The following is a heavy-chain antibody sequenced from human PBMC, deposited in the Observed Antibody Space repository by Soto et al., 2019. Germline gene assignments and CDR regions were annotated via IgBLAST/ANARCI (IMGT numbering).Heavy chain of an antibody. Sequence: GESLKISCAASGFTFSSYSMNWVRQAPGTGLEWVSYISSSSSTIYYADSVKGRFTISRDNAKNSLYLQMNSLRAEDTAVYYCARDNFQEGGGVLRFLEWLLPTFDYWGQGTLVTVSS. CDR1: GFTFSSYS. V-gene: IGHV3-48*04. CDR3: ARDNFQEGGGVLRFLEWLLPTFDY. D-gene: IGHD3-3*01. CDR2: ISSSSSTI. J-gene: IGHJ4*02.